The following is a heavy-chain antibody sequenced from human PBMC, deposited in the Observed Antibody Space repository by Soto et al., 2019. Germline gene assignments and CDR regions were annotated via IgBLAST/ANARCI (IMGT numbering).Heavy chain of an antibody. D-gene: IGHD3-3*01. CDR2: ISGSGDST. CDR1: GFTFRSYA. V-gene: IGHV3-23*01. Sequence: PGESLKISCAASGFTFRSYAMSWVRQAPGKGLQWVSTISGSGDSTYYADSVRGRFTISRDNSKHTLYLQMNSLRADDTAVYYFANRYYDFWSGYSGFYDYGMDVWGQGTTVTVSS. J-gene: IGHJ6*02. CDR3: ANRYYDFWSGYSGFYDYGMDV.